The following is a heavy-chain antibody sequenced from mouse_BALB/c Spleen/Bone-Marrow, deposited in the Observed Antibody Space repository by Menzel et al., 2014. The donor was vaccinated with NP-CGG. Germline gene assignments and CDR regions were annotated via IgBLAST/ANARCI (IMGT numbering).Heavy chain of an antibody. Sequence: QVQLQQSGAELAIPGASVKMSCKASGYNFISYWMHWVKQRPGQGLEWIGYINPSTGYTEYNQKFKDKATLTADKSSSKAYMQLSSLTSEDSAVYYCARNYDYDGGYYAMDYWGQGTSVTVSS. CDR3: ARNYDYDGGYYAMDY. J-gene: IGHJ4*01. D-gene: IGHD2-4*01. V-gene: IGHV1-4*01. CDR2: INPSTGYT. CDR1: GYNFISYW.